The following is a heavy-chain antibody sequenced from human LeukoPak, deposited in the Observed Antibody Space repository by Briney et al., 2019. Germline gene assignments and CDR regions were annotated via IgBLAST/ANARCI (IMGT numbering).Heavy chain of an antibody. CDR3: ARAAAGGDDSFDV. Sequence: GASVKVSCKASGYTFKNYDINWVRQAPGQGLEWMAWMNPNNDNAGSAQKFQGRVTMTRDTSINTAYMELSSLRSDDTGVYYCARAAAGGDDSFDVWGQGSLIIVSS. D-gene: IGHD6-25*01. CDR2: MNPNNDNA. CDR1: GYTFKNYD. J-gene: IGHJ3*01. V-gene: IGHV1-8*01.